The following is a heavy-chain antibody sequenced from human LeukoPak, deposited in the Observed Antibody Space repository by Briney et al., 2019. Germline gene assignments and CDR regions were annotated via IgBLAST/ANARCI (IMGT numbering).Heavy chain of an antibody. CDR3: GRPTRYWLVRGNGVDV. D-gene: IGHD6-19*01. CDR1: GFSFSSYA. J-gene: IGHJ6*02. V-gene: IGHV3-23*01. Sequence: GASLRLSCAASGFSFSSYAMTWVRQAPGKGLEWVSSIDAGGGDTYHSDSVKGRFTISRDNSMNTLYLQMNSLRADDTAVYYCGRPTRYWLVRGNGVDVWGQGTTVTVSS. CDR2: IDAGGGDT.